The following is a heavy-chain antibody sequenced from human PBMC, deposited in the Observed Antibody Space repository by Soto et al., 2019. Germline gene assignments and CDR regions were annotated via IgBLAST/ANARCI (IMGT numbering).Heavy chain of an antibody. J-gene: IGHJ4*02. CDR3: ASPRSSSWYYFHY. V-gene: IGHV4-61*01. CDR1: GGSVTSGSYY. CDR2: IYYSGST. D-gene: IGHD6-13*01. Sequence: QGELQESGPGLVKPSETLSLTCSVSGGSVTSGSYYWSWIRQPPGKGLEWIGYIYYSGSTNYNPSLKSRVTISVDTSKNQFSLKLSSVTAADTAVYYCASPRSSSWYYFHYWGQGTLVTVSS.